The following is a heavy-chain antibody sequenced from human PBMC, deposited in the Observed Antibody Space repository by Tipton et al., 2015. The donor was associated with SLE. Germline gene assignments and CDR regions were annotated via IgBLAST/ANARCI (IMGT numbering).Heavy chain of an antibody. Sequence: TLSLTCTVSGGSINNYYWSWIRQSPGKGLEWIGFVYDTGNTKYNPSLKSRATISVDTSKNQFSLKLTSVTAADTAVYYCARDPIVRWGSGNRSDAFDIWGQGTMVTVSS. D-gene: IGHD3-16*01. CDR2: VYDTGNT. V-gene: IGHV4-59*01. CDR3: ARDPIVRWGSGNRSDAFDI. CDR1: GGSINNYY. J-gene: IGHJ3*02.